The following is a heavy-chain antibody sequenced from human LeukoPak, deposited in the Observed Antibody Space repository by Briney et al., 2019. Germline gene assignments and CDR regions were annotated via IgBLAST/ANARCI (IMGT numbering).Heavy chain of an antibody. V-gene: IGHV3-7*01. Sequence: GGSLRLSCAASGFTFSTYYMSWVRQAAGKGLEWVANIKQDGSEKNYVDSVKGRFTISRDNAKNSLYLQMDSLRAEDTAVYYCARDSRGLETKYNWFDPWGQGILVTVSS. CDR2: IKQDGSEK. J-gene: IGHJ5*02. CDR3: ARDSRGLETKYNWFDP. CDR1: GFTFSTYY.